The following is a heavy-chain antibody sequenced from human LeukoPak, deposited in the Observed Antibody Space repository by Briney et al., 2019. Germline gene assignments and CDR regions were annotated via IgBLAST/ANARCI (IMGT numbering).Heavy chain of an antibody. CDR3: ARDPKWGDAFDI. V-gene: IGHV4-38-2*02. J-gene: IGHJ3*02. CDR2: IYHSGST. D-gene: IGHD1-26*01. CDR1: GYSISSGYY. Sequence: SETLSLTCGVSGYSISSGYYWGCIRQPPGKVLEWIGSIYHSGSTYYNPSLKSRVTISVDTSKNQFSLKLSSVTAADTAVYYCARDPKWGDAFDIWGQGTMVTVSS.